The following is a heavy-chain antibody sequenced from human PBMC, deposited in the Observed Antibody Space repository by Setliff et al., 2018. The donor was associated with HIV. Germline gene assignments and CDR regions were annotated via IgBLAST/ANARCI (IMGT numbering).Heavy chain of an antibody. Sequence: GGSLRLSCAASGFTFRTYEMNWVRQAPGKGLEWVSYISSIGNVKYYADSVKGRFTIARDNAKNSLSLQMNGLRAEDTAVYYCARDDYCGPDCYEYFQHWGQGTLVTVSS. V-gene: IGHV3-48*03. J-gene: IGHJ1*01. CDR3: ARDDYCGPDCYEYFQH. CDR1: GFTFRTYE. D-gene: IGHD2-21*02. CDR2: ISSIGNVK.